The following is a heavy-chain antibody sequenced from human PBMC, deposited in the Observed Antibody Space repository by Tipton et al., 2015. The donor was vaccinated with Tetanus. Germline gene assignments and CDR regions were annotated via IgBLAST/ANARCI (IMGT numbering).Heavy chain of an antibody. CDR2: IYYSGST. CDR3: ARGRTGSFDY. Sequence: TLSLTCTVSGGSISSYYWSWIRQPPGKGLEWIGYIYYSGSTNYNPSLKSRVTISVDTSKNQFSLKLSSVTAADTAVYYCARGRTGSFDYWGLGTLVTVSS. CDR1: GGSISSYY. D-gene: IGHD1-1*01. J-gene: IGHJ4*02. V-gene: IGHV4-59*01.